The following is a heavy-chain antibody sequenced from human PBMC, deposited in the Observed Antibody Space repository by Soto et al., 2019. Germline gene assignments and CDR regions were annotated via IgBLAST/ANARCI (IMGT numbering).Heavy chain of an antibody. CDR1: GYTFTRSG. V-gene: IGHV1-18*01. Sequence: ASVKVSCKASGYTFTRSGISWARQAPGRGPEWMGWISSYNGDTNYAQTFQGRVTMTTDTSTSTAYMELRSLRSDDTAVYYCARGGGAPYYYYGMDIWGKGTRVTVSS. D-gene: IGHD3-10*01. CDR3: ARGGGAPYYYYGMDI. J-gene: IGHJ6*04. CDR2: ISSYNGDT.